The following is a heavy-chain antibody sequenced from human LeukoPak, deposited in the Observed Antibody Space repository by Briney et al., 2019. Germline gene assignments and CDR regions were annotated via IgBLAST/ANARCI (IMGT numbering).Heavy chain of an antibody. CDR2: INPSGGST. J-gene: IGHJ4*02. D-gene: IGHD6-13*01. CDR3: ARGSVTPIAAAGTLDY. Sequence: ASVKVSCKASGYTFTSYYMHWVRQAPGQGLEWMGIINPSGGSTSYAQKFQGRVTMTRDTSTSTVYMELSSLRSEDTAVYYCARGSVTPIAAAGTLDYWGQGTLVTVSS. CDR1: GYTFTSYY. V-gene: IGHV1-46*01.